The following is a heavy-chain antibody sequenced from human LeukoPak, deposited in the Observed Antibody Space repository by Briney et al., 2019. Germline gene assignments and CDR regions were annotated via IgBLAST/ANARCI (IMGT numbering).Heavy chain of an antibody. J-gene: IGHJ4*02. CDR1: GGTFSSYA. Sequence: SVKVSCKASGGTFSSYAISWVRQAPGQGLEWMGGIIPIFGTANYAQKFQGRVTITADESTSTAYMELSSLRSEDTAVYYCARGWMGGGVGAIGVIDYWGQGTLVTVSS. V-gene: IGHV1-69*13. CDR3: ARGWMGGGVGAIGVIDY. CDR2: IIPIFGTA. D-gene: IGHD1-26*01.